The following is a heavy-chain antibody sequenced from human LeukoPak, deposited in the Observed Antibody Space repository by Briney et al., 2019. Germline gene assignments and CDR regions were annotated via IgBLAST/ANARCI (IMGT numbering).Heavy chain of an antibody. CDR1: GYTFTSYG. J-gene: IGHJ4*02. Sequence: ASVKVSCKASGYTFTSYGISWVRQAPGQGLEWMGWIRADNGNTNYAQKLQGRVTMTTDTSTSKAYMELRSLRSDDTAVYYCARGLVVPAAILYYFDYWGQGTLVTVSS. CDR2: IRADNGNT. D-gene: IGHD2-2*01. CDR3: ARGLVVPAAILYYFDY. V-gene: IGHV1-18*04.